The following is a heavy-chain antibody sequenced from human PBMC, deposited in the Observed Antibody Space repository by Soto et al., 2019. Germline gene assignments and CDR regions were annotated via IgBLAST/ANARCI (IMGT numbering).Heavy chain of an antibody. CDR2: VNIGGTGT. V-gene: IGHV3-23*01. J-gene: IGHJ3*02. CDR1: GFTFTSYS. Sequence: EVQLLESGGGLVQPGGSLRLSCAASGFTFTSYSMNWVRQAPGKGLEWVSSVNIGGTGTYYAESVKGRFTISRDNSKNTVYLQMNSLRVEDTAIYYCAKTIEQQLVRCAFDIWGQGTMVTVSS. CDR3: AKTIEQQLVRCAFDI. D-gene: IGHD6-13*01.